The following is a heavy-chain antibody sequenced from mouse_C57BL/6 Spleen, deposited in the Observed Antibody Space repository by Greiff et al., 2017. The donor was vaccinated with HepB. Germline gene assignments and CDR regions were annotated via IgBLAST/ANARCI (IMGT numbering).Heavy chain of an antibody. CDR2: FYPGSGSI. D-gene: IGHD1-1*01. CDR1: GYTFTEYT. J-gene: IGHJ2*01. CDR3: ARHAKAIITTVYFDY. V-gene: IGHV1-62-2*01. Sequence: VKLVESGAELVKPGASVKLSCKASGYTFTEYTIHWVKQRSGQGLEWIGWFYPGSGSIKYNEKFKDKATLTADKSSSTVYMELSRLTSEDSAVYFCARHAKAIITTVYFDYWGQGTTLTVSS.